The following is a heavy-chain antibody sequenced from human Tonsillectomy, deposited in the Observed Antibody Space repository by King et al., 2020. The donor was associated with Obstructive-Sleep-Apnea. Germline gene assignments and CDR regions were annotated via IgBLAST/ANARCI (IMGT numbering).Heavy chain of an antibody. CDR3: TTEGYVWGSYRYFDY. D-gene: IGHD3-16*02. CDR1: GFTFSNAW. Sequence: VQLVESGGGLVKPGGSLRLSCAASGFTFSNAWMSWVRQAPGKGREWVGLIKTKTDGGTTDYAAPVKGRFTISREDSKNTLYLQMNSLKTEDTAVYYCTTEGYVWGSYRYFDYWGRGTLVTVSS. CDR2: IKTKTDGGTT. J-gene: IGHJ4*02. V-gene: IGHV3-15*01.